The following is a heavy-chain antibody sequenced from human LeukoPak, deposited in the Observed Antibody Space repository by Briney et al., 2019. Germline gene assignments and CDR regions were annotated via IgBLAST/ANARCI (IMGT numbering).Heavy chain of an antibody. V-gene: IGHV3-48*03. J-gene: IGHJ4*02. D-gene: IGHD2-21*01. CDR2: LSSSGSAF. CDR3: AKSDTNMIAFDY. Sequence: GGSLRLSCEDSGFTFRSYEMNWVRQAPGKGLEWIAYLSSSGSAFSYADSVKGRFTIARDNAKNSVYLEMNSLRAEDTAVYYCAKSDTNMIAFDYWGQGTLVTVSS. CDR1: GFTFRSYE.